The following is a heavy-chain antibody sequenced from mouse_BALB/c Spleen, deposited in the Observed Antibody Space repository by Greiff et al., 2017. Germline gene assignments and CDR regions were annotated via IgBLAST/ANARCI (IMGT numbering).Heavy chain of an antibody. Sequence: EVKVVESGGGLVQPGGSRKLSCAASGFTFSSFGMHWVRQAPEKGLEWVAYISRGSSTIYYADTVKGRFTISRDNPKNTLFLQMTSLRSEDTAMYYCARPSVTMITAWFAYWGQGTLVTVSA. CDR2: ISRGSSTI. CDR1: GFTFSSFG. V-gene: IGHV5-17*02. D-gene: IGHD2-4*01. J-gene: IGHJ3*01. CDR3: ARPSVTMITAWFAY.